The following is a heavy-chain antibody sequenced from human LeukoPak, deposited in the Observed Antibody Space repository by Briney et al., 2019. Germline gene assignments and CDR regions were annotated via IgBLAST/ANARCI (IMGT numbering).Heavy chain of an antibody. Sequence: GGSLRLSCAASGFTFNTCSMNWVRQAPGKGLEWVSYISSSGNIVHSADSVKGRFTISRDNAKNSLYLQMDSLRAEDTAVYYCARDIAAAGIFDYFDYWGQGTLVTVSS. V-gene: IGHV3-48*01. J-gene: IGHJ4*02. CDR3: ARDIAAAGIFDYFDY. D-gene: IGHD6-13*01. CDR1: GFTFNTCS. CDR2: ISSSGNIV.